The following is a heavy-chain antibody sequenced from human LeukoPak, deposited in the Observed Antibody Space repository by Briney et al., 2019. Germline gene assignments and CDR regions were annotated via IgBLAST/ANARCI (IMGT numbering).Heavy chain of an antibody. CDR2: ISSSGSTI. Sequence: PGGSLRLSCAASGFTFSDYYMSWIRQAPGKGLEWVSYISSSGSTICYADSVKGRFTISRDNAENSLYLQMNSLRAEDTAVYYCATRDLYYYDSSGYYPFGYWGQGTLVTVSS. V-gene: IGHV3-11*04. CDR3: ATRDLYYYDSSGYYPFGY. J-gene: IGHJ4*02. CDR1: GFTFSDYY. D-gene: IGHD3-22*01.